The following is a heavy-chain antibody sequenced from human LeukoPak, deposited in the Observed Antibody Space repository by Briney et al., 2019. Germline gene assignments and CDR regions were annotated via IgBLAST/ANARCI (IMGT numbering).Heavy chain of an antibody. V-gene: IGHV3-23*01. CDR3: AKYYGDYAYYYMDV. D-gene: IGHD3-3*01. CDR2: ISGSVGST. Sequence: GGSLRLSCAASGFTFSSYAMSWVRQAPGKGLEWVSAISGSVGSTYYAASVKGRFTISRDNSKNTLYLQMNSLRAEDTAVYYCAKYYGDYAYYYMDVWGKGTTVTVSS. CDR1: GFTFSSYA. J-gene: IGHJ6*03.